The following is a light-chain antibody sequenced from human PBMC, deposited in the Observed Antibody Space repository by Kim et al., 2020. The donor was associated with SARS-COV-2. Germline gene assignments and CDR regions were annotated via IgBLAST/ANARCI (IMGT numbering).Light chain of an antibody. V-gene: IGLV2-8*01. J-gene: IGLJ2*01. CDR2: EVS. CDR1: SSDVGGYNH. Sequence: QSALTQPPSASGSPGQSVTLSCTGTSSDVGGYNHVSWYQQHPGKVPKIMIYEVSKRPSGVPDRFSDSKSGNTASLTVSGLQADDEADYYCSSYAGRNNLIFGGGTKLTVL. CDR3: SSYAGRNNLI.